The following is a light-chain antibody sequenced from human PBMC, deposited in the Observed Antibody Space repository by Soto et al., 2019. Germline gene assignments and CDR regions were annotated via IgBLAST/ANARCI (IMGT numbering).Light chain of an antibody. CDR3: LQNNDYPRT. CDR2: GAS. CDR1: QDIRND. J-gene: IGKJ1*01. Sequence: AIQMTQSPSSLSASVGDRVTIACRASQDIRNDLGWYQHKPGKASKLLIYGASTLHDGVPSRFGGSGSGTDFTLTISSLQPEDFAAYYCLQNNDYPRTFGQGTKVEIK. V-gene: IGKV1-6*01.